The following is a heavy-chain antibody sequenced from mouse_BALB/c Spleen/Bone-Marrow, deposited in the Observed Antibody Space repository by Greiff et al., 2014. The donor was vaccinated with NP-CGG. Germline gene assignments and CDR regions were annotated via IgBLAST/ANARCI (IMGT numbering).Heavy chain of an antibody. CDR1: GYTFTSYW. J-gene: IGHJ2*01. CDR3: TRSYGSSYEYYFDY. CDR2: IYPSDSYT. D-gene: IGHD1-1*01. Sequence: VQLQESGAELVRPGASVKLSCKASGYTFTSYWINWMKQRPGQGLEWIGNIYPSDSYTNYNQKFKDRATLTVDKSSSTAYMQLSSPTSEDSAVYYCTRSYGSSYEYYFDYWGQGTTLTVSS. V-gene: IGHV1-69*02.